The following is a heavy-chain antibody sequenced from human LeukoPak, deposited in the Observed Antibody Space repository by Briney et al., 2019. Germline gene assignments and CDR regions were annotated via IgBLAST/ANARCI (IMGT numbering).Heavy chain of an antibody. Sequence: SETLSLTCTVSGGSVSSGSYYWSWIRQPPGKGLEWIGYIYYSGSTNYNPSLKSRVTISVDTSKNQFSLKLSSVTAVDTAVYYCARDTYYYDSSGYSSDHYYGIDVWGQGTTVTVSS. V-gene: IGHV4-61*01. D-gene: IGHD3-22*01. CDR1: GGSVSSGSYY. CDR2: IYYSGST. CDR3: ARDTYYYDSSGYSSDHYYGIDV. J-gene: IGHJ6*02.